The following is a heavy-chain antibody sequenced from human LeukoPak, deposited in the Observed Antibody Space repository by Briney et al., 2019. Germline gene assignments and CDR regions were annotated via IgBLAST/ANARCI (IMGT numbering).Heavy chain of an antibody. V-gene: IGHV3-53*01. CDR1: GFTVSSNY. CDR2: IYSGGST. Sequence: TGGSLRLSFAASGFTVSSNYMSWVRQAPGKGLEWVSVIYSGGSTYYADSVKGRFTISRDNSKNTLYLQMNSLRAEDTAVYYCARGLDTVLLRAFDIWGQGTMVTVSS. CDR3: ARGLDTVLLRAFDI. J-gene: IGHJ3*02. D-gene: IGHD4-17*01.